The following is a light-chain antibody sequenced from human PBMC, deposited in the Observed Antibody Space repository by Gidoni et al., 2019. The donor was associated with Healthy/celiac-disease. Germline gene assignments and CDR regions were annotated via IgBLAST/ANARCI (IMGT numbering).Light chain of an antibody. CDR2: GKN. CDR1: RLRSYY. CDR3: NSRDSSGNHLI. V-gene: IGLV3-19*01. J-gene: IGLJ1*01. Sequence: SSELTQDPAVSVALGQTVSITCQGDRLRSYYASWYQQKPGQAPVLVIYGKNNRPSGIPDRFSGSSSGNTASLTITGAQAEDEADYYCNSRDSSGNHLIFGTGTKVTVL.